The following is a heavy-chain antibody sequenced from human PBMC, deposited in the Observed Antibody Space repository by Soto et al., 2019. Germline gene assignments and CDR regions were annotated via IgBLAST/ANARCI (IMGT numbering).Heavy chain of an antibody. V-gene: IGHV4-59*01. J-gene: IGHJ6*02. CDR1: GGSISSYY. D-gene: IGHD5-12*01. CDR3: ARGGEWLRTTKYYYYGMDV. CDR2: IYYSGST. Sequence: SETLSLTCTVSGGSISSYYWSWIRQPPGKGLEWIGYIYYSGSTNYNPSLKSRVTISVDTSKNQFSLKLSSVTAADTAVYYCARGGEWLRTTKYYYYGMDVWGQGTTVTVSS.